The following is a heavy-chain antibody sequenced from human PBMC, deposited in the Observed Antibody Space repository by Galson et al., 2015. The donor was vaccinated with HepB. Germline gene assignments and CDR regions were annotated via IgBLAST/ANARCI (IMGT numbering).Heavy chain of an antibody. Sequence: SLRLSCAASGFLFSSYEMNWVRQAPGKGLEWISYISSSGRTLYYADSVRGRFTISRDNANNSLYLQMNSLRVDDTAVYYCVTYSSGWSRRVDYWGQGTLVTVSS. D-gene: IGHD6-19*01. CDR1: GFLFSSYE. CDR3: VTYSSGWSRRVDY. J-gene: IGHJ4*02. V-gene: IGHV3-48*03. CDR2: ISSSGRTL.